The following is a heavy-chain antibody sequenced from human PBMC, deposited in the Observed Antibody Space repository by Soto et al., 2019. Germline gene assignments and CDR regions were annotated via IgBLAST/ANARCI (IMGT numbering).Heavy chain of an antibody. CDR3: ARVVAGSFGDAFDI. Sequence: QVQLVQSGAEVKKPGSSVKVSCKASGGTFSSYTMSWVRQAPGQGLEWMGRIIPILGIANYAQKFQGRVTITADKSTSTAYMELSSLRSEDTAVYYCARVVAGSFGDAFDIWGQGTMVTVSS. CDR1: GGTFSSYT. CDR2: IIPILGIA. J-gene: IGHJ3*02. V-gene: IGHV1-69*02. D-gene: IGHD6-19*01.